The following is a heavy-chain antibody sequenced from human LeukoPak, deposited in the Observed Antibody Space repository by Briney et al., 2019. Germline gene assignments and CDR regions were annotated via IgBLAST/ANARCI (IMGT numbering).Heavy chain of an antibody. V-gene: IGHV3-11*06. CDR1: GFTFSDYY. CDR2: ISSSSSYT. D-gene: IGHD3-10*01. J-gene: IGHJ3*02. CDR3: ARVYYGSGTPGAFDI. Sequence: GGSLRLSCAASGFTFSDYYMSWIRQAPGKGLEWVSYISSSSSYTNYADSVKGRFTISRDNAKNSLYLQMNSLRAEDTAVYYCARVYYGSGTPGAFDIWGQGTMVTVSS.